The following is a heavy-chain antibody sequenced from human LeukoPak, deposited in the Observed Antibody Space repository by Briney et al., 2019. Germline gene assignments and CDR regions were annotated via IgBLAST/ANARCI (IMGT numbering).Heavy chain of an antibody. CDR1: GFTFSTYA. Sequence: GGSLRLSCAASGFTFSTYAMSWVRQAPGKGLEWVSVTSGSGVSTYYADSVKGRFTVSRDNSKNTLYLQMSSLRADDTAVYYCAKGPRQQLVTRFDNWGQGTLVTVSP. V-gene: IGHV3-23*01. CDR2: TSGSGVST. CDR3: AKGPRQQLVTRFDN. D-gene: IGHD6-13*01. J-gene: IGHJ4*02.